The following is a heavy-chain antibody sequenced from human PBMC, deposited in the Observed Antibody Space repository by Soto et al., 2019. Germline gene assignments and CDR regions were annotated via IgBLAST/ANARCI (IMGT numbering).Heavy chain of an antibody. CDR1: GYTFTSYG. CDR2: ISAFNGDT. CDR3: TREAGWQRMVPYD. D-gene: IGHD6-25*01. V-gene: IGHV1-18*04. Sequence: QVQLVQSGSEVKKPGASVNVSCKAFGYTFTSYGFSWVRQVPGQGLEWLGWISAFNGDTQYAQTMKGRLTVTTDTSTTTVHMELRSLTPADTAVYYCTREAGWQRMVPYDWGQGTLLSVS. J-gene: IGHJ4*02.